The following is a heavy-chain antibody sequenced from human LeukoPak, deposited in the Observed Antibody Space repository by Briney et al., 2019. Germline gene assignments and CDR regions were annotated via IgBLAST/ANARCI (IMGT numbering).Heavy chain of an antibody. CDR1: GGTFISYT. D-gene: IGHD2-15*01. Sequence: ASVKVSCKASGGTFISYTISWVRQAPGQGLEWMGRIIPILGIANYAQKFQGRVTITADKSTSTAYMELSSLRSEDTAVYYCARDECSGGSCYSGLWFDPWGQGTLVTVSS. CDR2: IIPILGIA. CDR3: ARDECSGGSCYSGLWFDP. V-gene: IGHV1-69*04. J-gene: IGHJ5*02.